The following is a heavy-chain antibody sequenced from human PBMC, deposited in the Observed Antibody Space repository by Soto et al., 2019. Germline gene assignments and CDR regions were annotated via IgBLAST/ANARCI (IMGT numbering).Heavy chain of an antibody. Sequence: GGSLKISCKGSGYSFTSYWIGWVRQMPGKGLEWMGIIYPGDSDTRYSPSFQGQVTISADKSISTAYLQWSSLKASDTAMYYCARGGRYCSGGSCYPNNWFDPWGQGTLVTVSS. CDR2: IYPGDSDT. V-gene: IGHV5-51*01. J-gene: IGHJ5*02. D-gene: IGHD2-15*01. CDR1: GYSFTSYW. CDR3: ARGGRYCSGGSCYPNNWFDP.